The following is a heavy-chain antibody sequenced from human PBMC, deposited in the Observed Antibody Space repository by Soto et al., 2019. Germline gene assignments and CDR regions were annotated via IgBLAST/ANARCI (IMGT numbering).Heavy chain of an antibody. D-gene: IGHD2-15*01. CDR1: GGPFSASY. J-gene: IGHJ4*02. CDR2: INHSGST. V-gene: IGHV4-34*01. Sequence: ETLSLTCAVYGGPFSASYWSWIRQPPGKGLEWIGEINHSGSTNYNPSLKSRVTISVDTSKNQFSLKLSSVTAADTAVYYCARGRFSGIWGQGTLVTVSS. CDR3: ARGRFSGI.